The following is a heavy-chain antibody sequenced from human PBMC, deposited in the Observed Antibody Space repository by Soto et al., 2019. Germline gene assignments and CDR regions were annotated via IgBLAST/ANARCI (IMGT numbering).Heavy chain of an antibody. CDR1: GFTFSNYW. D-gene: IGHD1-26*01. CDR2: LNRDGSRT. CDR3: ARDLGGAGSY. J-gene: IGHJ4*02. Sequence: AQLVESGGGLVQPGGSLRLSCAASGFTFSNYWMHWVHQVPGQGPVWVSRLNRDGSRTDYADSVRGRFTIFRDNARNTLYLQMNSLRAADTAMYYCARDLGGAGSYWGQGTLVTVSS. V-gene: IGHV3-74*01.